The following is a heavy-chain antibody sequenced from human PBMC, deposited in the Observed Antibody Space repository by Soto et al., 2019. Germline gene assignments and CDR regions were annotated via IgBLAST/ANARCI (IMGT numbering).Heavy chain of an antibody. Sequence: TLSLTCTVSGGSISSGGYYWSWIRQHPGKGLEWIGYIYYSGSTYYNPSLKSRVTISVDTSKNQFSLKLSSVTAAYTAVYYCARSPGDCSSTSCVYFDYWGQGTLVTVS. CDR3: ARSPGDCSSTSCVYFDY. CDR2: IYYSGST. CDR1: GGSISSGGYY. D-gene: IGHD2-2*01. J-gene: IGHJ4*02. V-gene: IGHV4-31*03.